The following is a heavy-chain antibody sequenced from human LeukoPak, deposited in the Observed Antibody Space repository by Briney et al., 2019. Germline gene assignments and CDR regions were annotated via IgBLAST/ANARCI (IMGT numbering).Heavy chain of an antibody. J-gene: IGHJ6*02. Sequence: SETLSLTCTVSGGSISSSSYYWGWIRQPPGKGLEWIGSIYYSGSTYYNPSLKSRVTISVDMSKNQFSLKLSSVTAADTAVYYCARHFLATVTAPYYYYYGMDVWGQGTTVTVSS. D-gene: IGHD4-11*01. CDR2: IYYSGST. CDR1: GGSISSSSYY. CDR3: ARHFLATVTAPYYYYYGMDV. V-gene: IGHV4-39*01.